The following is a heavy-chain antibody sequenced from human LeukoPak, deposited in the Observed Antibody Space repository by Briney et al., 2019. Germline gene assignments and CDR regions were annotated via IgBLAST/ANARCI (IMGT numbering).Heavy chain of an antibody. CDR3: ARECGITMVRGVGYYYYGMDV. CDR2: INPSGGST. D-gene: IGHD3-10*01. CDR1: GYTFTSYY. V-gene: IGHV1-46*01. Sequence: ASVKVSCKASGYTFTSYYMHWVRQAPGQGLEWMGIINPSGGSTSYAQKSQGRVTMTRDTSTSTVYMELSSLRSEDTAVYYCARECGITMVRGVGYYYYGMDVWGQGTTVTVSS. J-gene: IGHJ6*02.